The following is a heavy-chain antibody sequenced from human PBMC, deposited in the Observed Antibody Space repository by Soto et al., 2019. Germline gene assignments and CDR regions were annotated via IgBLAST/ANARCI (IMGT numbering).Heavy chain of an antibody. Sequence: QITLKESGPTLVKPTQTLTLTCTFSGFSLSTSGVGVAWIRQPPGKALEWLALIYWDDDKRYRPSLESRLNITKDTSKNPVVLTMTNMDSVDTATYYCEYLHCSGGSCYWFTFSGMDVWGQGTTVTVSS. CDR2: IYWDDDK. CDR3: EYLHCSGGSCYWFTFSGMDV. CDR1: GFSLSTSGVG. V-gene: IGHV2-5*02. J-gene: IGHJ6*02. D-gene: IGHD2-15*01.